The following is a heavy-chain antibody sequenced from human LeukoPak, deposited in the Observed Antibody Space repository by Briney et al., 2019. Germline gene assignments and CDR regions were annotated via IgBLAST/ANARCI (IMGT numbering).Heavy chain of an antibody. V-gene: IGHV1-69*13. CDR1: GYTFTNYA. CDR2: IIPIFGTA. J-gene: IGHJ4*02. Sequence: SVKVSCKASGYTFTNYAMNWVRQAPGQGLEWMGGIIPIFGTANYAQKFQGRVTITADESTSTAYMELSSLRSEDTAVYYCARSVDSGYDLGRYYFDYWGQGTLVTVSS. CDR3: ARSVDSGYDLGRYYFDY. D-gene: IGHD5-12*01.